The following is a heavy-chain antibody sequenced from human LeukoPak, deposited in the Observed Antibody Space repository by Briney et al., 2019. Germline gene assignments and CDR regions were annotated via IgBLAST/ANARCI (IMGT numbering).Heavy chain of an antibody. CDR3: ARTPQVGQLWYPIYFDY. Sequence: SETLSLTCTVSGGSISSYYWSWIRQPPGKGLEWIGYIYYSGSTNYNPSLKSRVTISVDTSKNQFSLKLSSVTAADTAVYYCARTPQVGQLWYPIYFDYWGQGTLVTVSS. CDR2: IYYSGST. V-gene: IGHV4-59*08. CDR1: GGSISSYY. D-gene: IGHD5-18*01. J-gene: IGHJ4*02.